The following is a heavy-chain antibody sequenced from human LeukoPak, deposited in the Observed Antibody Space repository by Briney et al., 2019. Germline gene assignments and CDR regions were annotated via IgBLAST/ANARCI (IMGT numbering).Heavy chain of an antibody. J-gene: IGHJ6*02. CDR2: INHSGNA. CDR3: ARSNRNYYYYGMDV. V-gene: IGHV4-34*01. Sequence: KSSETLSLTCAVSGGSFSGYYWTWIRQPPGKGLEWIGEINHSGNANYNPSLKSRVTISVDTSKNQFSLKLSSVTAADTAVYYCARSNRNYYYYGMDVWGQGTTVTVSS. CDR1: GGSFSGYY.